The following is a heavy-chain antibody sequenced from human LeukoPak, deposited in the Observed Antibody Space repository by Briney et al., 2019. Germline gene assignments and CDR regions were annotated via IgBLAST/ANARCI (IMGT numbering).Heavy chain of an antibody. CDR1: GYTFTSYD. V-gene: IGHV1-8*01. D-gene: IGHD3-10*01. J-gene: IGHJ5*01. CDR2: MNPNSGNT. Sequence: ASVKVSCKASGYTFTSYDINWVRQATGQGLEWMGWMNPNSGNTGYAQKFQGRVTMTRNTSISTAYMELSSLRSEDTAVYYCVRVAMIRGVVFKNWFDSWGQGSLVTVSS. CDR3: VRVAMIRGVVFKNWFDS.